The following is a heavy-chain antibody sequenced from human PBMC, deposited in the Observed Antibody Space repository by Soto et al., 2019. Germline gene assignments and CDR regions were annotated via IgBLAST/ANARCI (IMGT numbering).Heavy chain of an antibody. CDR1: GDFISSHY. Sequence: QVQLQESGPGLVKPSETLSLTCTVSGDFISSHYWSWIRQPPGKGLEWIGYVYHDGKTASSPSLNRRVTISPDPSKHQDSLRPTSVTAADTGVYYCGRPKGIAPAVWYFDLWGRGTLVTVSS. CDR3: GRPKGIAPAVWYFDL. D-gene: IGHD6-25*01. V-gene: IGHV4-59*08. CDR2: VYHDGKT. J-gene: IGHJ2*01.